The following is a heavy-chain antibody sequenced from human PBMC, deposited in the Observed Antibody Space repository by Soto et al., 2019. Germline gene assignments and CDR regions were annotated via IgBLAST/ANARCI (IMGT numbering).Heavy chain of an antibody. CDR3: AKTMGDCSGGTCYGAYSMDV. V-gene: IGHV3-23*01. CDR1: GFTFTTYA. Sequence: EVQLLESGGGLVQPGESLRLSCAASGFTFTTYAMFWVRQAPGKGLEWVSGVSASGGSTDAADSVKGRFTISRDNSKNTVHLQRNSLRADDTAGYYCAKTMGDCSGGTCYGAYSMDVWGQGITVTVSS. D-gene: IGHD2-15*01. J-gene: IGHJ6*02. CDR2: VSASGGST.